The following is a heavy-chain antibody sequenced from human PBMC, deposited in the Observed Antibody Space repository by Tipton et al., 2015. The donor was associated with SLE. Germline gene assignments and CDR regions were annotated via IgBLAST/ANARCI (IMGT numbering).Heavy chain of an antibody. CDR3: ARGWWFDP. Sequence: LRLSCAVYGGSISSYYWSWIRQPPGKGLEWIGYIYYSGSTNYNPSLKSRVTISVDTSKNQFSLKLSSVTAADTAVYYCARGWWFDPWGQGTLVTVSS. CDR2: IYYSGST. J-gene: IGHJ5*02. CDR1: GGSISSYY. D-gene: IGHD6-19*01. V-gene: IGHV4-59*01.